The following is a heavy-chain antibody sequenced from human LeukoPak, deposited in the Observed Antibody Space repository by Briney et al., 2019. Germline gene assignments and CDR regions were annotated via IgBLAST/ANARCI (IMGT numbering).Heavy chain of an antibody. J-gene: IGHJ3*02. D-gene: IGHD3-3*01. CDR3: AKEGYDDFWSGYYPPPGAFDI. CDR2: ISGIGGST. V-gene: IGHV3-23*01. Sequence: PGGSLRLSCAASGFTFSSYAMSWVRQAPGKGLEWVSAISGIGGSTYYADSVKGRFTISRDNSKNPLYLQMNSLSAEDTALYYCAKEGYDDFWSGYYPPPGAFDIWGQGTMVTVSS. CDR1: GFTFSSYA.